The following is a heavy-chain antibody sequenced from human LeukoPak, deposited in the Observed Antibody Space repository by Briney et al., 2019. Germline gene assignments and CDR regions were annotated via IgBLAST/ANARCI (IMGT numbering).Heavy chain of an antibody. J-gene: IGHJ5*02. V-gene: IGHV4-34*01. D-gene: IGHD3-22*01. CDR2: INHSGST. CDR1: GGSFSGYY. Sequence: SETLSFTCAGYGGSFSGYYWSWIRQPPGKGLEWIGEINHSGSTNYNPSLKSRVTISVDTSKNQFSLKLSSVTAADTAVYYCARGGNFYYYDSSGQNNWFDPWGQGTLVTVSS. CDR3: ARGGNFYYYDSSGQNNWFDP.